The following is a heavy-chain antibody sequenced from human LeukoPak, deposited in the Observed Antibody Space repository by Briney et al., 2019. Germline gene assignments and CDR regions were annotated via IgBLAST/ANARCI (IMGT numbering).Heavy chain of an antibody. CDR2: IYYSGST. CDR1: GGSISSSSYY. CDR3: ARERIAAAGTFRAAVAGIDY. J-gene: IGHJ4*02. D-gene: IGHD6-13*01. Sequence: SETLSLTCTVSGGSISSSSYYWGWIRQPPGKGLEWIGSIYYSGSTYYNPSLKSRVTISVDTSKNQFSLKLSSVTAADTAVYYCARERIAAAGTFRAAVAGIDYWGQGTLVTVSS. V-gene: IGHV4-39*07.